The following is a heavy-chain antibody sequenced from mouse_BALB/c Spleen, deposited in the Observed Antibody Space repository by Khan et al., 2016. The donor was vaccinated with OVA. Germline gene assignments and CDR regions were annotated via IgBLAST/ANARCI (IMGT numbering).Heavy chain of an antibody. CDR1: GYTFITYW. D-gene: IGHD1-1*02. CDR2: IDPNTGYI. CDR3: ARRGLYGSFTY. J-gene: IGHJ3*01. V-gene: IGHV1-7*01. Sequence: QVQLQQSGAELAKPGASLKMSCTASGYTFITYWIHWVKQRPGQGLEWIGYIDPNTGYIEFNQKFKDKATLPADQSSNTAYMKLTSQTSEDAAVYDCARRGLYGSFTYWGQGTMVTVSA.